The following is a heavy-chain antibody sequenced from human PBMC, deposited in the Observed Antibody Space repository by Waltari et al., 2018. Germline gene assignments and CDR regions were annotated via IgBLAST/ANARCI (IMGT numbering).Heavy chain of an antibody. CDR1: ALTFSTYV. V-gene: IGHV3-23*01. CDR3: AKDDRYPDDVFGL. Sequence: EVQLMESGGGLVQPGGSLRLSCSASALTFSTYVINWVRQAPGKGLEWVCSSSGSGAEWYAESVRGRVTISRDNPKNTVFLQMNSLRVEDTALYYCAKDDRYPDDVFGLWGLGTMVTVSS. J-gene: IGHJ3*01. D-gene: IGHD2-2*02. CDR2: SSGSGAE.